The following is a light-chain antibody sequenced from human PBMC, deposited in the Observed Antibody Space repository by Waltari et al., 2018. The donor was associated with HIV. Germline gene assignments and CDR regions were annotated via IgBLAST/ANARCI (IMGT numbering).Light chain of an antibody. Sequence: QSALTPPASVSASPGQSITISFPGTRRYLGGYNFFSWYQQHPGKAPQLMIYEVFHRPSGVSNRFSGFKSANTASLTISGLQAEDEAYYYCSSYTSSSTWVFGGGTKLTVL. CDR1: RRYLGGYNF. V-gene: IGLV2-14*01. J-gene: IGLJ3*02. CDR2: EVF. CDR3: SSYTSSSTWV.